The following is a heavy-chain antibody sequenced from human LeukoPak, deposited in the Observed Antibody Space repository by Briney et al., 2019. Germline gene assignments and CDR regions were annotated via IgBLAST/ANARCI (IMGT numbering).Heavy chain of an antibody. J-gene: IGHJ4*02. V-gene: IGHV3-74*01. Sequence: PGGSLRLSCAASGFTFSSYWMHWVRQAPGKGLVWVSHINTDGSSTNYADSVKGRFTISRDNAKNTLYPQMNSLRAEDTAVYYCAKDSRSVWLAHYWGQGTLVTVSS. D-gene: IGHD6-19*01. CDR2: INTDGSST. CDR1: GFTFSSYW. CDR3: AKDSRSVWLAHY.